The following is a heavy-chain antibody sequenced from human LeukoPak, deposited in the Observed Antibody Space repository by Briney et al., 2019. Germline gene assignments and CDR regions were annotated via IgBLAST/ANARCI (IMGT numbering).Heavy chain of an antibody. CDR1: GGSIRSFY. Sequence: PSETLSLTCTVSGGSIRSFYWSWIRQPPGKGLEWIGYIYYSGSTNYNPSLKSRVAISIDTSKNQFSLKLTSVTAADTAVYYCAAGTPALEFWGQGTLVTVSS. D-gene: IGHD2-15*01. J-gene: IGHJ4*02. CDR2: IYYSGST. V-gene: IGHV4-59*08. CDR3: AAGTPALEF.